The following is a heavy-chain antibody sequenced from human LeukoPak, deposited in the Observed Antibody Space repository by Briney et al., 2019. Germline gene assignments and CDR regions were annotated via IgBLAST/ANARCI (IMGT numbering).Heavy chain of an antibody. D-gene: IGHD2-2*01. J-gene: IGHJ5*02. CDR3: TTDIVVVPAAGFDWFDP. V-gene: IGHV3-15*01. CDR2: IKGKTDGGTT. CDR1: GFTFSNAW. Sequence: GGSLRLSCAASGFTFSNAWMSWVRQAPGKGLEWVGRIKGKTDGGTTDYAAPVKGRFTISRDDSKNTLYLQMNSLKTEDTAVYYCTTDIVVVPAAGFDWFDPWGQGTLVTVSS.